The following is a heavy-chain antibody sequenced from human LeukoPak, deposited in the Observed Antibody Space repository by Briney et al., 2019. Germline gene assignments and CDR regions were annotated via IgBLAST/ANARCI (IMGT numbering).Heavy chain of an antibody. V-gene: IGHV4-39*01. Sequence: TLSLTCTVPGGSISSSGYYWRWLPQPPGKGLEWIARIYYSGSTYYNPSLESRVTISVDTSKNQLSLKPSSLTAADTAVYYCARHEYSGSYYGLSWFDPWGQGTLVTVSS. CDR2: IYYSGST. J-gene: IGHJ5*02. CDR1: GGSISSSGYY. CDR3: ARHEYSGSYYGLSWFDP. D-gene: IGHD1-26*01.